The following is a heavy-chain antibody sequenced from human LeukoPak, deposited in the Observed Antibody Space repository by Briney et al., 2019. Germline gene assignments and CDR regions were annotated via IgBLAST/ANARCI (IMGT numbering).Heavy chain of an antibody. CDR2: ISAYNGNT. CDR1: GYTFTSYG. Sequence: ASVKVSCKASGYTFTSYGISWVRQAPGQGLEWMGWISAYNGNTNYAQKLQGRVTMTTDTSTSTVYMELRSLRSDDTAVYYCARGIDSASPPLGTFEIWGQGTMVTVSS. V-gene: IGHV1-18*01. CDR3: ARGIDSASPPLGTFEI. D-gene: IGHD1-26*01. J-gene: IGHJ3*02.